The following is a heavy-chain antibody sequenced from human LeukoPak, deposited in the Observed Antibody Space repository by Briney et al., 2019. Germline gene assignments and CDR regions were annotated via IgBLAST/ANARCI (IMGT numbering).Heavy chain of an antibody. CDR2: ISYDGSNK. J-gene: IGHJ4*02. V-gene: IGHV3-30-3*01. CDR1: GFTFSSYA. CDR3: ARGPYDSSVDY. Sequence: SGRSLRLSCAASGFTFSSYAMHWVRQAPGKGLEWVAVISYDGSNKYYADSVKGRFTISRDNSKNTLYLQMNSLRAEDTAVYYCARGPYDSSVDYWGQGTLVTVSS. D-gene: IGHD3-22*01.